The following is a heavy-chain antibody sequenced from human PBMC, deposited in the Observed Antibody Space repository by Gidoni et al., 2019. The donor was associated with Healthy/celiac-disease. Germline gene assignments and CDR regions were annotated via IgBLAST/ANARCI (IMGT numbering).Heavy chain of an antibody. D-gene: IGHD3-22*01. V-gene: IGHV1-69*01. CDR3: ARGTTYYYDSSGYDPLDY. CDR2: IIPIFGTA. CDR1: GGTFSSYA. Sequence: QVQLVQSGAEVKKPGSSVKVSCKASGGTFSSYAISWVRQAPGQGLEWMGGIIPIFGTANYAQKFQGRVTITADESTSTAYMELSSLRSEDTAVYYCARGTTYYYDSSGYDPLDYWGQGTLVTVSS. J-gene: IGHJ4*02.